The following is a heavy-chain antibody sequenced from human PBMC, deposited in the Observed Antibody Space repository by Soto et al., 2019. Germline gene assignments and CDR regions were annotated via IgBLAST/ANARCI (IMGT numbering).Heavy chain of an antibody. Sequence: SGPTLVNPTETLTLTCTVSGFSLSNARMGVSWIRQPPGKALEWLAHIFSNDEKSYSTSLKSRLTISKDTSKSQAVLTMTNMDPVDTATYYCARIGSGWYEIQYYFDYWGQGTLVTVSS. J-gene: IGHJ4*02. CDR3: ARIGSGWYEIQYYFDY. CDR2: IFSNDEK. V-gene: IGHV2-26*01. CDR1: GFSLSNARMG. D-gene: IGHD6-19*01.